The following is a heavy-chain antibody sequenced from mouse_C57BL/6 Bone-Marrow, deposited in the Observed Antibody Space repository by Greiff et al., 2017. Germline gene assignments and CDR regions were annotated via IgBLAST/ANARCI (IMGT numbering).Heavy chain of an antibody. J-gene: IGHJ4*01. Sequence: QVQLKESGAELVRPGASVKLSCKASGYTFTDYYINWVKQRPGQGLEWIARIYPGSGNTYYNEKFKGKATLTAEKASSTAYMQLSSLTSEDSAVYFCARGRAMDYWGQGTSVTVSS. CDR2: IYPGSGNT. CDR1: GYTFTDYY. V-gene: IGHV1-76*01. CDR3: ARGRAMDY.